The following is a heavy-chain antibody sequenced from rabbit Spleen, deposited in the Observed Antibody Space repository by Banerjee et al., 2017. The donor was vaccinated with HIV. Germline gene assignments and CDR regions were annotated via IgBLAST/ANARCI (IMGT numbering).Heavy chain of an antibody. CDR1: GFDFSSYY. Sequence: QLKESGGGLVQPGGSLKLSCKASGFDFSSYYMSWVRQAPGKGLEWIGYIDPVFGSAYYASWVNGRFSISRENTKNTVSLQLNSLTAADTATYFCARGGALWGQGTLVTVS. CDR3: ARGGAL. J-gene: IGHJ4*01. V-gene: IGHV1S7*01. CDR2: IDPVFGSA.